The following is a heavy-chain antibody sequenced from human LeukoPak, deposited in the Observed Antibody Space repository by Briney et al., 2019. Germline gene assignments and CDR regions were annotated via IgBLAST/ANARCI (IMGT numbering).Heavy chain of an antibody. CDR1: GYTFTGYY. J-gene: IGHJ4*02. V-gene: IGHV1-2*02. CDR2: INPNSGGT. Sequence: ASVKVSCKASGYTFTGYYMHWVRQAPGQGLEWMGWINPNSGGTNYAQKFQGRVTITADESTSTAYMELSSLTSEDTAVYYCARGSATMVRGPFFDYWGQGTLVTVSS. CDR3: ARGSATMVRGPFFDY. D-gene: IGHD3-10*01.